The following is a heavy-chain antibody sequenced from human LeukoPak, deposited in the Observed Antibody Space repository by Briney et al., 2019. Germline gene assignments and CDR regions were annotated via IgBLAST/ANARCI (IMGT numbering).Heavy chain of an antibody. V-gene: IGHV4-34*01. D-gene: IGHD3-10*01. CDR2: INHSGST. CDR3: ARAGRFMVRGAPFDY. J-gene: IGHJ4*02. CDR1: GGSFSGYY. Sequence: PSETLSLTCAVYGGSFSGYYWSWIRQPPGKGLEWIGEINHSGSTNYNPSLKRRVTISVDTSKNQFSLKLSSVTAADTAVYYCARAGRFMVRGAPFDYWGQGTLVTVSS.